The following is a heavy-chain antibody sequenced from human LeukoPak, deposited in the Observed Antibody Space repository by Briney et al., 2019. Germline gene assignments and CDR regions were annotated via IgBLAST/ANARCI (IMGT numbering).Heavy chain of an antibody. CDR1: GGTFSSYA. D-gene: IGHD3-16*02. CDR3: ARRDYDYVWGSYRPLDY. J-gene: IGHJ4*02. Sequence: SVKVSCKASGGTFSSYAISWVRQAPGQGLEWMGRIIPILGIANYAQKSQGRVTITADKSTSTAYMELSSLRSEDTAVYYCARRDYDYVWGSYRPLDYWGQGTLVTVSS. CDR2: IIPILGIA. V-gene: IGHV1-69*04.